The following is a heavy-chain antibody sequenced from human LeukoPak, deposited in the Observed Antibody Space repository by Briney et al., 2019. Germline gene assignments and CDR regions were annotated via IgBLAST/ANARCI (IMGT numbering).Heavy chain of an antibody. CDR3: ARDIGHNGDYMFDL. CDR1: GFTFSNFW. V-gene: IGHV3-7*01. J-gene: IGHJ5*02. Sequence: PGGSLRLSCAASGFTFSNFWMTWVRQSPGEGLEWVANINPDGTKTTYVDSVKGRFTISRDNAKNSLFLHMSSLRAEDTAFYYCARDIGHNGDYMFDLWGQGTPVTVSS. D-gene: IGHD4-17*01. CDR2: INPDGTKT.